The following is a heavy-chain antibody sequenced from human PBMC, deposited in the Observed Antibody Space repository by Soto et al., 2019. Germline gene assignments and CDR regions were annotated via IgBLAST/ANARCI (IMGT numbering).Heavy chain of an antibody. V-gene: IGHV3-74*01. CDR3: ARGRWGAFGL. D-gene: IGHD3-16*01. CDR1: GFTFSYYW. CDR2: IHSDGSST. Sequence: DVQLVESGGGSVQPGGSLSLSCAATGFTFSYYWMHWVRQAPGKGLVWVSRIHSDGSSTTDADSVKGRFTISRDNAKNTLYLPMKGLRAEDTAVYSCARGRWGAFGLWGQGTMVTVAS. J-gene: IGHJ3*01.